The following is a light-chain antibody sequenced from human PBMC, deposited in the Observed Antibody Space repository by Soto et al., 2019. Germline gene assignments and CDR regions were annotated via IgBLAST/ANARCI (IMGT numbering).Light chain of an antibody. J-gene: IGLJ3*02. Sequence: QSALTQPASVSGSLGQSITISCTGTCSDVGGYNYVSWYQQHPGKAPKLMIYEGSKRPSGVSNRFSGSKSGNTASLTISGLQAEDEADYYCSSYTSSSTRVFGGGTKLTVL. V-gene: IGLV2-14*01. CDR3: SSYTSSSTRV. CDR2: EGS. CDR1: CSDVGGYNY.